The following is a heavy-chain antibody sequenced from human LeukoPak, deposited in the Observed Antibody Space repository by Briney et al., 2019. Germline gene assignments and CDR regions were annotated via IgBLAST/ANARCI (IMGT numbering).Heavy chain of an antibody. D-gene: IGHD5-18*01. J-gene: IGHJ6*02. V-gene: IGHV3-21*01. Sequence: GGSLRLSCAASGFTFSSYSMNWVRQAPGKGLEWVSSICSSSSYIYYADSVKGRFTISRDNAKNSLYLQMNSLRAEDTAVYYCARCGYSYGQGYGMDVWGQGTTVTVSS. CDR1: GFTFSSYS. CDR3: ARCGYSYGQGYGMDV. CDR2: ICSSSSYI.